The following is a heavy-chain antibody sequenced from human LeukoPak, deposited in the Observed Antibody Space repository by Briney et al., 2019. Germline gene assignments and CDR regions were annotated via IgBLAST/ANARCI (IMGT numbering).Heavy chain of an antibody. J-gene: IGHJ4*02. CDR1: GYTFITYE. D-gene: IGHD3-9*01. CDR2: INTNTGNP. CDR3: AREPLTYTHATFDY. Sequence: ASVKVSCKASGYTFITYEINWVRQATGQGLEWMGWINTNTGNPTYAQGFTGRFVFSLDTSVSTAYLQISSLKAEDTAVYYCAREPLTYTHATFDYWGQGTLVTVSS. V-gene: IGHV7-4-1*02.